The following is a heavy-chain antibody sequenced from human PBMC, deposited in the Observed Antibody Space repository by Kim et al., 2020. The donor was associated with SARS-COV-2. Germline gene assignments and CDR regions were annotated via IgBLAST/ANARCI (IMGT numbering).Heavy chain of an antibody. D-gene: IGHD1-26*01. CDR1: GGSISSSSYY. CDR3: ARHFGYSGSYYFDY. V-gene: IGHV4-39*01. J-gene: IGHJ4*01. CDR2: IYYSGST. Sequence: SETLSLTCTVSGGSISSSSYYWGWIRQPPGKGLEWIGSIYYSGSTYYNPSLKSRVTISVDTSKNQFSLKLSSVTAADTAVYYCARHFGYSGSYYFDYWG.